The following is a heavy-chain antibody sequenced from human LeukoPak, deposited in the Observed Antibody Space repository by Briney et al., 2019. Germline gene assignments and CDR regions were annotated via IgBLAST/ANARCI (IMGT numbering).Heavy chain of an antibody. Sequence: GGSLRLSCAASGFTFSSYWMSWVRQAPGKGLEWVANIKQDGSEKYYVDSVKGRFTISRDNSKNTLYLQMNSLRAEDTAVYYCAKGVTVIRGVIVLPYFDYWGQGTLVTVSS. V-gene: IGHV3-7*01. CDR2: IKQDGSEK. CDR3: AKGVTVIRGVIVLPYFDY. CDR1: GFTFSSYW. J-gene: IGHJ4*02. D-gene: IGHD3-10*01.